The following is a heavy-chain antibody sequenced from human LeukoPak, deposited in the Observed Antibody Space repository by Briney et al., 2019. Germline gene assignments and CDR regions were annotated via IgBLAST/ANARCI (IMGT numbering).Heavy chain of an antibody. J-gene: IGHJ4*02. D-gene: IGHD7-27*01. CDR1: GFTVSNSW. CDR2: INNDGNRI. V-gene: IGHV3-74*01. Sequence: GGSLRLSCAAAGFTVSNSWMFWVRQAPGKGLMYVSEINNDGNRIRYVDSVKGRFTISRDGAKNTLFLQMNSLRDDDTAMYYCARGGLPGGFDYWGQGILVTVSS. CDR3: ARGGLPGGFDY.